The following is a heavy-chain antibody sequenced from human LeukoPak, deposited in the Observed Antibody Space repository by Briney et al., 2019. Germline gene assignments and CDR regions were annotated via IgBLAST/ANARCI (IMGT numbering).Heavy chain of an antibody. Sequence: GGSLRLSCAASGFTFSSYAMSWVRQAPGKGLEWVSAISGSGGSTYYADSVKGRFAISRDNSKNTLYLQMNSLRAEDTAVYYCAKDLATNYYDSSGYYDYWGQGTLVTVSS. V-gene: IGHV3-23*01. CDR2: ISGSGGST. J-gene: IGHJ4*02. D-gene: IGHD3-22*01. CDR3: AKDLATNYYDSSGYYDY. CDR1: GFTFSSYA.